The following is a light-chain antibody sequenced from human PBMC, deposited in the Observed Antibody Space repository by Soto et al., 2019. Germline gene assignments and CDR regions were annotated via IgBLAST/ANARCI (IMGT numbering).Light chain of an antibody. Sequence: QSALTQPPSASGSPGQSVTISCTGTSSDVGAYYYVSWYQQHPGKAPKLMIFEVSKRPSGVPVRFSASKSGNTASLTVSGLQAEDDADYYSISYAGSTTFVFGGGTKLTVL. CDR2: EVS. J-gene: IGLJ2*01. CDR1: SSDVGAYYY. V-gene: IGLV2-8*01. CDR3: ISYAGSTTFV.